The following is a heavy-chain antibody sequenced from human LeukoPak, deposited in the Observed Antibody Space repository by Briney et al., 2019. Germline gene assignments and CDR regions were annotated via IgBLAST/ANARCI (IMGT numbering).Heavy chain of an antibody. Sequence: SETLSLTCTVSGGSVSSGSYYWSWIRQPPGKGLEWIGYIYYSGSTNYNPSLKSRVTISVDTSKNQFSLKLSSVTAADTAVYYRASGYNSQYFDYWGQGTLVTVSS. CDR2: IYYSGST. J-gene: IGHJ4*02. V-gene: IGHV4-61*01. CDR3: ASGYNSQYFDY. CDR1: GGSVSSGSYY. D-gene: IGHD1-14*01.